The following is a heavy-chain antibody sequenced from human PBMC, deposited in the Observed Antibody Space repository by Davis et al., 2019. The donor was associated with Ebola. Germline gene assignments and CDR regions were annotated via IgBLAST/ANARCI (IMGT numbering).Heavy chain of an antibody. CDR2: IYPGDSDT. Sequence: GESLKISCQTSGYSFPSYWIAWVRQMPGKGLECMGIIYPGDSDTRYRPSLQGQVTISADKATATAHLEWSSLKASDTAMYYCARLGQGNFWSAFTPAYNYYAMDVWGQGTTVSVSS. CDR3: ARLGQGNFWSAFTPAYNYYAMDV. D-gene: IGHD3-3*01. V-gene: IGHV5-51*01. CDR1: GYSFPSYW. J-gene: IGHJ6*02.